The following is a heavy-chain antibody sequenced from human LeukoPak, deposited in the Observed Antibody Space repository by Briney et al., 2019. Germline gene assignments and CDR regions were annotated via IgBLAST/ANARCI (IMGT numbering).Heavy chain of an antibody. J-gene: IGHJ5*02. CDR2: IIPILGIA. CDR3: ARAVGYYYDSSGYYSRWFDP. CDR1: GGTFSSYA. V-gene: IGHV1-69*04. D-gene: IGHD3-22*01. Sequence: SVKVSCKASGGTFSSYAISWVRQAPGQGLEWMGRIIPILGIANYAQKFQGRVTITADKSTSTAYMELSSLRSEDTAVYYCARAVGYYYDSSGYYSRWFDPWGQGTLVTVSS.